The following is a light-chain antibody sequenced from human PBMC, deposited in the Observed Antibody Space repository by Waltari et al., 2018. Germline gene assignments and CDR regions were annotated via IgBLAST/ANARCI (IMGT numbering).Light chain of an antibody. V-gene: IGLV2-8*01. Sequence: QSALTQPPSASGSHGQSVAISCTGTSSDIGGYTWVSWYQQHPGKAPKLMIYEVNKRPSGVPDRFSGSKSGNTASLTVSGLQAEDEADYYCTSYAGSNPVVFGGGTKLTVL. J-gene: IGLJ2*01. CDR2: EVN. CDR3: TSYAGSNPVV. CDR1: SSDIGGYTW.